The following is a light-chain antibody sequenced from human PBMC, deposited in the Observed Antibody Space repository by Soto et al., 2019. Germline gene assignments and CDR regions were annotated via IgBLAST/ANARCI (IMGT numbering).Light chain of an antibody. CDR1: SSDVGAYNY. J-gene: IGLJ1*01. CDR2: HVT. V-gene: IGLV2-14*01. CDR3: CSYTTSNTFV. Sequence: QSLLTQPASVSGSLGQSIIISCSGTSSDVGAYNYVSWYQQYPGKAPKLMIYHVTDRPSGVSNRFSGSKSGNTASLTISGLQAEDEADYYCCSYTTSNTFVFGTGTKVTVL.